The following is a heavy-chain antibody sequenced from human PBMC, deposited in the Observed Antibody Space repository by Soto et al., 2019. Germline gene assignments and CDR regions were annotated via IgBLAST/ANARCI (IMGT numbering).Heavy chain of an antibody. D-gene: IGHD2-2*01. V-gene: IGHV3-23*01. CDR3: AIRMSSTRRYYLDY. J-gene: IGHJ4*02. CDR1: GFTVSSYA. Sequence: EMQLLESGGGLVQAGGSLRLSCAASGFTVSSYALNWVRQAPGKGLEWVSGISARTYYADSVRGRFTISRDTSKNTLYLQKNSLRAEDTAIYFCAIRMSSTRRYYLDYWGQGTLVTVSS. CDR2: ISART.